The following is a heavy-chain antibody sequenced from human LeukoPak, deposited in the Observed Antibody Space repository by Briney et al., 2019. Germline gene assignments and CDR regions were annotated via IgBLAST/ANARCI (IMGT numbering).Heavy chain of an antibody. J-gene: IGHJ2*01. CDR2: MFDRGSP. V-gene: IGHV4-4*09. D-gene: IGHD5-18*01. CDR3: ARRIQLWSYWHFDL. Sequence: PSETLSLTCSVSGGSINGYSWGWVRQPPGKGLECIGYMFDRGSPNHHPSLQNRVTTSVDTSKNELSLRLTSVTAADTAVYYCARRIQLWSYWHFDLWGRGTLVTVSS. CDR1: GGSINGYS.